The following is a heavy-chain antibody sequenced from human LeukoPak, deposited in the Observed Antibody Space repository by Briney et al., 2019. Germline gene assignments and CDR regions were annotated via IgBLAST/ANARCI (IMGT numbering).Heavy chain of an antibody. V-gene: IGHV5-51*01. J-gene: IGHJ4*02. CDR2: IYPGDSST. CDR1: GFAFTTYW. CDR3: ARPSYGSGWYYFDY. D-gene: IGHD6-19*01. Sequence: GESLKISCKASGFAFTTYWIGWVRQMPGKGLEWMGIIYPGDSSTRYSPSFQGQVTISADKSINTVYLHWNSLKASDTAMYYCARPSYGSGWYYFDYWGQGTLVTVSS.